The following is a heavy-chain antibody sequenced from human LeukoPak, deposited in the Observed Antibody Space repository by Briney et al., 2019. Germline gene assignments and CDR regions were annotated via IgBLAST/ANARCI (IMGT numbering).Heavy chain of an antibody. J-gene: IGHJ4*02. Sequence: SETLSLTCTVSGGSISSFYWSWIRQPPGKGLEWLGYIYYSGSTNYNPSLKTRVTISVDPSKTQFSLKLSSVTAADTAVYYCARVGDSSSWYYFDYWGQGTLVTVSS. CDR3: ARVGDSSSWYYFDY. CDR1: GGSISSFY. D-gene: IGHD6-13*01. V-gene: IGHV4-59*01. CDR2: IYYSGST.